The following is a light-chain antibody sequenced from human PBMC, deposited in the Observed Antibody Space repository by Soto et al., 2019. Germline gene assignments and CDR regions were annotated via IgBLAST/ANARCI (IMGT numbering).Light chain of an antibody. J-gene: IGLJ2*01. Sequence: QSALTQPPSASGSPGQSVTISCTGTSSDVGGYSYVSWYQQHPGKAPKLMIYDVSKRPSGVPDRFSGSKSGNTASLTVSGLQAEDEADYYCNSYAGSNNLVFGGGTKLTVL. V-gene: IGLV2-8*01. CDR1: SSDVGGYSY. CDR2: DVS. CDR3: NSYAGSNNLV.